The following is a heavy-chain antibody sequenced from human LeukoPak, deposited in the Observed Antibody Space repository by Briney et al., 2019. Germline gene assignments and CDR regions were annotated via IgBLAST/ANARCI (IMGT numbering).Heavy chain of an antibody. D-gene: IGHD2-15*01. CDR3: ARGPRLHYYYYGMDV. Sequence: GGSLRLSCTASGFTFSTYTMNWVRQAPGKGLEWVSSIIGDSTYTYYADSVRGRFTISRDNAKHSLYLQMNSLRAEDTAVYYCARGPRLHYYYYGMDVWGQGTTVTVSS. CDR1: GFTFSTYT. CDR2: IIGDSTYT. J-gene: IGHJ6*02. V-gene: IGHV3-21*01.